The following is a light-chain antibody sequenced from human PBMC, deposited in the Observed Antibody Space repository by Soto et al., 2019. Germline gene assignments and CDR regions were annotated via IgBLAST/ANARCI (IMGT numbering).Light chain of an antibody. V-gene: IGKV3-20*01. CDR1: QRISRY. CDR2: GAS. Sequence: IVLTQSPGTLSLSPGERTTLSCRASQRISRYLAWYQQKPGQGPRLLIYGASSRATGTPDRFSGSGSGTDFTLTISSLEPEDFAVYYCQKYNNVPITFGQGTDWR. J-gene: IGKJ5*01. CDR3: QKYNNVPIT.